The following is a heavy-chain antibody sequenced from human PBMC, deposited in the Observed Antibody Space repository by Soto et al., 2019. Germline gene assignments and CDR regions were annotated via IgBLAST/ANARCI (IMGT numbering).Heavy chain of an antibody. V-gene: IGHV1-18*01. CDR3: ARDLDGSGSYYTDY. D-gene: IGHD3-10*01. J-gene: IGHJ4*02. Sequence: SVKVCCKASGYTFTNYGISWVRQAPGQGLEWMGWISAYKGDTNYAQNLRGRVTMTTDTSTNTAYMELRSLRDDDTAVYYCARDLDGSGSYYTDYWGPGNMVTVSA. CDR1: GYTFTNYG. CDR2: ISAYKGDT.